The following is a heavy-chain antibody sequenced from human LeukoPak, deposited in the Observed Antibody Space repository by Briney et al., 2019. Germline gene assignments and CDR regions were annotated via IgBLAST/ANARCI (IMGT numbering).Heavy chain of an antibody. Sequence: SETLSLTCTVSGGSISSGSYYWSWIRQPAGKGLEWIGRIYTSGSTNYNPSLKSRVTISVDTSKNQFSLKLSSVTPEDTAVYYCARSNLEDDYVWGSYRYDIPYFDYWGQGTLVTVSS. CDR1: GGSISSGSYY. V-gene: IGHV4-61*02. D-gene: IGHD3-16*02. CDR3: ARSNLEDDYVWGSYRYDIPYFDY. J-gene: IGHJ4*02. CDR2: IYTSGST.